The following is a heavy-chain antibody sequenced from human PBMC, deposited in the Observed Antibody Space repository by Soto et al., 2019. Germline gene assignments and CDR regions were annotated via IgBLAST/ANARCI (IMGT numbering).Heavy chain of an antibody. CDR2: IYYSGST. J-gene: IGHJ4*02. Sequence: SETLSLTCTVSGGSISSYYWSWIRQPPGKGLEWIGYIYYSGSTNYNPSLKSRVTISVDTSKNQFSLKLSSVTAVDTAVYYCARAGYCSGGSCYSGLPYWGQGTLVTVSS. CDR3: ARAGYCSGGSCYSGLPY. V-gene: IGHV4-59*12. CDR1: GGSISSYY. D-gene: IGHD2-15*01.